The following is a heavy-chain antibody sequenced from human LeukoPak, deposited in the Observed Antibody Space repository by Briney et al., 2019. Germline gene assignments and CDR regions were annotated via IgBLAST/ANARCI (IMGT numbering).Heavy chain of an antibody. CDR2: IIPIFGTA. J-gene: IGHJ4*02. V-gene: IGHV1-69*13. CDR3: ASQAVGTAMELTY. CDR1: GGTFSSCA. Sequence: GASVKVSCKASGGTFSSCAISWVRQAPGQGLEWMGGIIPIFGTANYAQKFQGRVTITADESTSTAYMELSSLRSEDTAVYYCASQAVGTAMELTYWGQGTLVTVSS. D-gene: IGHD5-18*01.